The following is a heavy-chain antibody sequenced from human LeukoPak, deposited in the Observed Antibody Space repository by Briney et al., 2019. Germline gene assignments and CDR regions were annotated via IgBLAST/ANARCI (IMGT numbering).Heavy chain of an antibody. V-gene: IGHV3-33*01. D-gene: IGHD3-9*01. J-gene: IGHJ4*02. Sequence: PGGSLRLSCAASGFTFSSYGMHWVRQAPGKGLEWVAVIWYDGSNKYYADSVKGRFTISRDNSKNTLYLQMNSLRAEDTAVYYCARGALRYFDWLLFSDYWGQGTLVTVSS. CDR1: GFTFSSYG. CDR3: ARGALRYFDWLLFSDY. CDR2: IWYDGSNK.